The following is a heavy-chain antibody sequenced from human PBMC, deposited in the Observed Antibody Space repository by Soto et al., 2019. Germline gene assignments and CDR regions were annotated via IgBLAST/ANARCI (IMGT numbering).Heavy chain of an antibody. CDR2: ISAYNGHT. V-gene: IGHV1-18*01. CDR3: ARDWAAGGPFDY. Sequence: QVQLVQSGAEVKKPGASVKVSCKASGYTFTSYGISWVRQAAGQGLEWRGWISAYNGHTNYAQKTQGRVTTTTDTSTSIAYMELRSLRSDDTAVYYCARDWAAGGPFDYWGQGTLVTVSS. CDR1: GYTFTSYG. J-gene: IGHJ4*02. D-gene: IGHD6-13*01.